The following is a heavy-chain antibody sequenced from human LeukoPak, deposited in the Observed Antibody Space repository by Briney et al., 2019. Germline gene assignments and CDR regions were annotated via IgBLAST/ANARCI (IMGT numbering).Heavy chain of an antibody. V-gene: IGHV4-39*01. D-gene: IGHD1-14*01. CDR2: IYYSGST. Sequence: SETLSLTCTVSGGSISSSSYYWGWIRQPPGKGLEWIGSIYYSGSTYYNPSLKSRVTISVDTSKNQFSLKLSSVTAADTAVYYCATTDGREPFWGQGTLVTVSS. CDR3: ATTDGREPF. CDR1: GGSISSSSYY. J-gene: IGHJ4*02.